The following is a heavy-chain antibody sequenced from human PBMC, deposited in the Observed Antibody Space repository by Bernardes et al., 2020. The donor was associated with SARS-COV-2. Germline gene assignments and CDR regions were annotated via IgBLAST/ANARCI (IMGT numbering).Heavy chain of an antibody. D-gene: IGHD3-3*01. CDR1: GFTFSSYG. CDR2: ISYDGSNK. Sequence: GGSLRLSCVASGFTFSSYGMHWVRQAPGKGLEWVAVISYDGSNKYYADSVKGRFTISRDNSKNTLYLQMNSLRAEDTAVYYCANGFRGDFWSGFYYYYGMDVWGQGTTVTVSS. J-gene: IGHJ6*02. CDR3: ANGFRGDFWSGFYYYYGMDV. V-gene: IGHV3-30*18.